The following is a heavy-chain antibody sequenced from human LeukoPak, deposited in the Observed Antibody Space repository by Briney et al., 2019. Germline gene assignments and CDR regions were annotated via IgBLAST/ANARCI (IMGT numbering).Heavy chain of an antibody. D-gene: IGHD1-1*01. CDR3: ARDFGYNWKANWFDP. Sequence: ASVKVSCKASGYTFTSYYMHWVRQTPGQGLEWMGITNLSGGTTYYAQKFQGRVTMTNDMSTSTVYMELSSLRSEDTAVYYCARDFGYNWKANWFDPWGQGTLVTVS. CDR1: GYTFTSYY. J-gene: IGHJ5*02. CDR2: TNLSGGTT. V-gene: IGHV1-46*01.